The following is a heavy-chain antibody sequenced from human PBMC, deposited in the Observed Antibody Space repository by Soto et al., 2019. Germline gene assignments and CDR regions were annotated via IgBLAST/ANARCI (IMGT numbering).Heavy chain of an antibody. D-gene: IGHD4-17*01. CDR2: TRNKANSYTT. CDR3: ARAQPYGGHYYFDY. CDR1: GFTFSDHY. Sequence: GGSLRLSCAASGFTFSDHYMDWVRQAPGKGLEWVGRTRNKANSYTTEYAASVKGRFTISRDDSKNSLYLQMNSLKTEDTALYYCARAQPYGGHYYFDYWGQGTLVTVSS. V-gene: IGHV3-72*01. J-gene: IGHJ4*02.